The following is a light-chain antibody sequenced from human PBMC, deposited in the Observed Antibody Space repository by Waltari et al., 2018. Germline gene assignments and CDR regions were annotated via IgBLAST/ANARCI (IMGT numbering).Light chain of an antibody. Sequence: QSVLTQPPSVSGAPGQRVTISCTGSSSHIGAGHDVHWYQHLPGTAPKLLIYGNTNRPSGVPDRFSGSKSGTSASLAITGLQAEDAADYYCQSYDSSLSVVVFGGGTELTVL. J-gene: IGLJ2*01. CDR1: SSHIGAGHD. V-gene: IGLV1-40*01. CDR2: GNT. CDR3: QSYDSSLSVVV.